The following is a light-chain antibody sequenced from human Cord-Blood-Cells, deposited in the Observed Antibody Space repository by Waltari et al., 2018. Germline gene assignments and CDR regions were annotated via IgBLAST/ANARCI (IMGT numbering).Light chain of an antibody. CDR3: MQALQTPFT. Sequence: IVVTQSPLSLPVPPGEPASISFQSCQSLLHSNGYNYLDWYLQKPGQSPQLLIYLGSNRASGVPDRFSGSGSGTDFTLKISRVEAEDVGVYYCMQALQTPFTFGPGTKVDIK. CDR2: LGS. J-gene: IGKJ3*01. V-gene: IGKV2-28*01. CDR1: QSLLHSNGYNY.